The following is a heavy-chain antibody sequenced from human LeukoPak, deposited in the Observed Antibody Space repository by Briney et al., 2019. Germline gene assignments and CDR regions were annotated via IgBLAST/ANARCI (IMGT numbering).Heavy chain of an antibody. D-gene: IGHD3-10*01. CDR3: AKGSTMVSWFNP. CDR1: GFTFSSYA. V-gene: IGHV3-23*01. J-gene: IGHJ5*02. CDR2: ISGSGGST. Sequence: GGSLRLSCAASGFTFSSYAMSWVRQAPGKGLEWVSAISGSGGSTYYADSVKGRFTISRDSSKNTLYLQMNSLRAEDTAVYYCAKGSTMVSWFNPWGQGTLVTVSS.